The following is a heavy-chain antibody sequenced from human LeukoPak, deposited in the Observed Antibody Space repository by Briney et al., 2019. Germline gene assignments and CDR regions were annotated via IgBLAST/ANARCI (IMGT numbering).Heavy chain of an antibody. V-gene: IGHV3-23*01. J-gene: IGHJ4*02. CDR3: VRQYCSSTSCSVSDY. CDR2: ISGSGSST. Sequence: GGSLRLSCTASGFTFSSYAMSWVRQAPGKGLEWVSAISGSGSSTFYADSVKGRFTISRDNSKNTLYLQMNSLRAEDTAVYYCVRQYCSSTSCSVSDYWGQGTPVTVSS. D-gene: IGHD2-2*01. CDR1: GFTFSSYA.